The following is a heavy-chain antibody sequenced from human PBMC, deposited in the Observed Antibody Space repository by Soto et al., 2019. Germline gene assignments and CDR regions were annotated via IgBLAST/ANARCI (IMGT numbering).Heavy chain of an antibody. J-gene: IGHJ3*01. D-gene: IGHD3-22*01. CDR1: GFTFSNYA. CDR2: ISGGGVNT. V-gene: IGHV3-23*01. Sequence: EVQLLESGGGLVQPGGSLRLSCVASGFTFSNYAMNWVRQAPGKGLEWISAISGGGVNTYYADSVKGRISVSRDNSKSTLYLHIDSLRAADTAVYYFAKDIASYHYDSSGDPFNVWGQGTNVTVSS. CDR3: AKDIASYHYDSSGDPFNV.